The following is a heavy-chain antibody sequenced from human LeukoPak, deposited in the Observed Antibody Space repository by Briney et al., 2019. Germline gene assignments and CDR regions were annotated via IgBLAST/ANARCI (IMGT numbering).Heavy chain of an antibody. D-gene: IGHD5-18*01. Sequence: PSETLSLTCTVSGGSVSSGSYYWRWIRQPPGKGLEWIGYIYYSGNTNYNPSLKSRVTISVDTSKNQFSLKLSSVTAADTALYYCARGSRGYSYGWGQGTLVTVSS. J-gene: IGHJ4*02. CDR1: GGSVSSGSYY. CDR3: ARGSRGYSYG. V-gene: IGHV4-61*01. CDR2: IYYSGNT.